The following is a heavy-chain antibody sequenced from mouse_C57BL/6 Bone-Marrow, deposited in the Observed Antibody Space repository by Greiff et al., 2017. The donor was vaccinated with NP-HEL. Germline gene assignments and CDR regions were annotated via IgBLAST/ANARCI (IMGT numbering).Heavy chain of an antibody. CDR1: GYAFSSYW. V-gene: IGHV1-80*01. CDR3: ERAREGAWFAY. J-gene: IGHJ3*01. CDR2: IYPGDGDT. Sequence: VQLQKSGAELVKPGASVKISCKASGYAFSSYWMNWVKQRPGKGLEWIGQIYPGDGDTNYNGKFKGKATLTADKSSSTAYMQLSSLTSEDSAVYFCERAREGAWFAYWGQGTLVTVSA.